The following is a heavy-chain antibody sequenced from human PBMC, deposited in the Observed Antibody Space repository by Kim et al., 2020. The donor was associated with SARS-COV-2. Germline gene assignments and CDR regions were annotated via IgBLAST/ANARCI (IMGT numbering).Heavy chain of an antibody. CDR1: GGSFSDYS. CDR3: ARNETYYYDGTNYRILDY. J-gene: IGHJ4*01. Sequence: SETLSLICAVYGGSFSDYSWTWIRQPPGKGLEWIGEINHSGFTNCNPSLRSRVTLSVDTSKNQFSLSLSSVTAADAAVYFCARNETYYYDGTNYRILDY. D-gene: IGHD3-22*01. V-gene: IGHV4-34*01. CDR2: INHSGFT.